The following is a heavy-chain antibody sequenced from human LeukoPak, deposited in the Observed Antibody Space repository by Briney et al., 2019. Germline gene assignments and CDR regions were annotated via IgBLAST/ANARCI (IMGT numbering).Heavy chain of an antibody. D-gene: IGHD2-15*01. V-gene: IGHV1-18*01. Sequence: ASVKVSCKASGYTFTSYGISWVRQAPGQGLEWMGWISAYNGNTNYAQKLQGRVTMTTDTSTSTAYMELRSLRSDDTAVYYCARPGGLGYCSGGSCYGTGGNWFDPWGQGTLVTVSS. CDR3: ARPGGLGYCSGGSCYGTGGNWFDP. CDR1: GYTFTSYG. J-gene: IGHJ5*02. CDR2: ISAYNGNT.